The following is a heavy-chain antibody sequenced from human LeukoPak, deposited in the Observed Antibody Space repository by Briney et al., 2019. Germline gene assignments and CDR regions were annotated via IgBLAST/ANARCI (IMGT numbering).Heavy chain of an antibody. J-gene: IGHJ5*02. CDR1: GYTFTSYD. V-gene: IGHV1-8*01. D-gene: IGHD6-13*01. Sequence: VKFSCKASGYTFTSYDINWVRQATGQGLEWMGWMNPNSGNTGYAQKFQGRVTMTRNTSISTAYMELSSPRSEDTAVYYCARGNEYSSSWFPRGFDPWGQGTLVTVSS. CDR2: MNPNSGNT. CDR3: ARGNEYSSSWFPRGFDP.